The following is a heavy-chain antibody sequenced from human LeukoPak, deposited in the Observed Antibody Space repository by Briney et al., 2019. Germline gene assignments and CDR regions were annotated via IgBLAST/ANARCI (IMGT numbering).Heavy chain of an antibody. CDR3: AREGNYYVKDY. V-gene: IGHV1-2*02. CDR1: GYTFTSYD. Sequence: ASVKVSCKASGYTFTSYDINWVRQAPGQGLEWMGWINPNSGGTNYAQKFQGRVTMTRDTSISTAYMELSRLRSDDTAVYYCAREGNYYVKDYWGQGTLVTVSS. J-gene: IGHJ4*02. CDR2: INPNSGGT. D-gene: IGHD3-10*02.